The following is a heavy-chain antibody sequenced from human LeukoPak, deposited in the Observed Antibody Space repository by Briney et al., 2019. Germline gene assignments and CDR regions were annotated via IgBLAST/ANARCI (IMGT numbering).Heavy chain of an antibody. J-gene: IGHJ1*01. CDR1: SDSISSSY. CDR2: IYYSGST. D-gene: IGHD2-2*01. V-gene: IGHV4-59*01. Sequence: KSSETLSLTCTVSSDSISSSYWSWIRQPPGKGLEWIGYIYYSGSTNYNPSLKSRVAISVDTSKNQFSLKLNSVTAADTAVYYCARGYCSSTICFQYFHHWGQGTLVTVSS. CDR3: ARGYCSSTICFQYFHH.